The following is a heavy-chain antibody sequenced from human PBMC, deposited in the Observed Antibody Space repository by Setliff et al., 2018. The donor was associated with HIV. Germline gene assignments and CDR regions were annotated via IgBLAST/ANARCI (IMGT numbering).Heavy chain of an antibody. CDR2: IIPAFGTP. CDR1: GDTLSIHP. D-gene: IGHD6-13*01. CDR3: ATSTIAAAGASRADLDP. Sequence: SVKVSCKASGDTLSIHPISWVRQAPGRGLDWMGGIIPAFGTPNYAQNFQGRLAITADKSTTVSYMELSSLRSEDTAFYFCATSTIAAAGASRADLDPWGQGTLVTSPQ. J-gene: IGHJ5*02. V-gene: IGHV1-69*06.